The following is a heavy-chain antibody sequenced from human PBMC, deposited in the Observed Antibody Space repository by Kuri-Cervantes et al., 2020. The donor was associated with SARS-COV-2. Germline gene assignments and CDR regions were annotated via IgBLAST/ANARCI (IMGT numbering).Heavy chain of an antibody. D-gene: IGHD3/OR15-3a*01. V-gene: IGHV4-39*01. CDR2: MYYSGTT. CDR1: GGSISSSSYY. Sequence: SETLSLTCTVSGGSISSSSYYWGWIRQPPGKGLEWIGSMYYSGTTYYNPSLKSRVTISVDTSKNQFSLRLSSVTAADTAVYYCASPRDWYYYGMDVWGQGTTVTVSS. J-gene: IGHJ6*02. CDR3: ASPRDWYYYGMDV.